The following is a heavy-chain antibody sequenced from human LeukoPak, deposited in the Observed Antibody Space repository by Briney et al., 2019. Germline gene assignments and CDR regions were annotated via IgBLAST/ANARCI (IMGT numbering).Heavy chain of an antibody. CDR1: GFTFSSYG. CDR3: SREASEAFDI. CDR2: ISHDGTVE. J-gene: IGHJ3*02. V-gene: IGHV3-30*02. Sequence: GGSLRLSCAASGFTFSSYGMHWVRQAPGKGLECVAFISHDGTVEKFADSVKGRFTISRDNSKNILNLRLDSLRPEDSAVYYCSREASEAFDIWGQGSMVTVS.